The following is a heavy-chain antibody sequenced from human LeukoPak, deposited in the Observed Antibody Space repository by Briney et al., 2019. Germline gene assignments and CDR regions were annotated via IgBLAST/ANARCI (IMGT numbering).Heavy chain of an antibody. CDR3: AREGSYPPYYFYF. CDR2: IYYSGST. V-gene: IGHV4-59*01. CDR1: GGSISRYS. Sequence: SETLSLTCTLSGGSISRYSWSWIRQPPGKGLEWIGYIYYSGSTTYNPSHKSRVTISVDTSKNQFSLKQSSVTAADTAEDYRAREGSYPPYYFYFWGQGTLVTVSS. J-gene: IGHJ4*02. D-gene: IGHD1-26*01.